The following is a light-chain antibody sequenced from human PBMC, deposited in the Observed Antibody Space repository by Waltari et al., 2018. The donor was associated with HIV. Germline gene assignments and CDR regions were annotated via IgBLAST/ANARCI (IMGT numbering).Light chain of an antibody. CDR1: QGIGTW. V-gene: IGKV1-12*01. J-gene: IGKJ5*01. Sequence: DIQMIQSPSSVSASVGDRVTITCRASQGIGTWLAWYQQKLGQAPKLLIYSASYLHSGVPSRFSGSGSGTSFTLAISSLQPEDFATYYCQQVNSFPITFGQGTRLAIK. CDR3: QQVNSFPIT. CDR2: SAS.